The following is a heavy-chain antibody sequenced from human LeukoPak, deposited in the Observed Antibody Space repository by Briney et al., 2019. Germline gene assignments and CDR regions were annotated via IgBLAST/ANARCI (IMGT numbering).Heavy chain of an antibody. CDR2: ISHSGST. V-gene: IGHV4-30-2*01. CDR3: ARGLIVPSTIFDY. Sequence: PSLTLSLTCAVSGDSISSDTYSWTWIRQPPGKGLEWIGFISHSGSTYYNPSLKSRVTMSVDRSENQFSLKLSSVTAADTAVYYCARGLIVPSTIFDYWGQGALVTVSS. CDR1: GDSISSDTYS. J-gene: IGHJ4*02. D-gene: IGHD2-2*02.